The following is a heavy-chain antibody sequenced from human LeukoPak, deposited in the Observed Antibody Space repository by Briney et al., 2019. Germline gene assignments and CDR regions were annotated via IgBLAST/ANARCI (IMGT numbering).Heavy chain of an antibody. CDR3: ARASASGSWGLFDY. CDR1: GGSISSSSYY. D-gene: IGHD1-26*01. J-gene: IGHJ4*02. CDR2: MYHSGSP. Sequence: PPETLSLTCSVSGGSISSSSYYWGWIRQPPGKGLEWIGSMYHSGSPYYNPSLKSRVTISVDTSKNQFSLMLSSVTAADTALYYCARASASGSWGLFDYWGQGTLVTVSS. V-gene: IGHV4-39*01.